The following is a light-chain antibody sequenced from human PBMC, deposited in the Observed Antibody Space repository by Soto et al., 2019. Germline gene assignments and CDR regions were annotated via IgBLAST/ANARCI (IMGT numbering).Light chain of an antibody. J-gene: IGKJ1*01. V-gene: IGKV3-20*01. CDR2: GAS. Sequence: EIVLTQSPGTLSLSPGERATLSCRASQSVTYSFLAWYQQKPGQDPRLLIYGASSRATGIPDKFSGSGGGRDFALTISEPEPEDSAVYYCSQYGTATWAFGQGAKVEIK. CDR1: QSVTYSF. CDR3: SQYGTATWA.